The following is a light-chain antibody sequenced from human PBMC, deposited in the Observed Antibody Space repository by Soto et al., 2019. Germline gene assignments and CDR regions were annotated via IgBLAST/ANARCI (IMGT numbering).Light chain of an antibody. CDR1: SSDVGSYNL. CDR2: EGS. J-gene: IGLJ2*01. V-gene: IGLV2-23*01. CDR3: CSFGGSIV. Sequence: QSALTQPASVSASPGQSITISCTGTSSDVGSYNLVSWYQHLPGKAPKLMIYEGSKRPSGVFNRFSGSKSGNTASLTISGLQAEDEADYYCCSFGGSIVFGGGTKLTVL.